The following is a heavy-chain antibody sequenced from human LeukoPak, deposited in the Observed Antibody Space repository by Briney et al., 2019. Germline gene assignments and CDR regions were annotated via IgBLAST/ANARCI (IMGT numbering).Heavy chain of an antibody. CDR1: GFTFSSYW. Sequence: GSLRLSCAASGFTFSSYWMSWVRQAPGKGLEWVAVISYDGSNKYYAESVKGRFTISRDNSKNTLYLQMNSLRAEDTAVYYCARNGGYSYGYDPYYFDYWGQGTLVTVSS. V-gene: IGHV3-30*03. D-gene: IGHD5-18*01. CDR2: ISYDGSNK. CDR3: ARNGGYSYGYDPYYFDY. J-gene: IGHJ4*02.